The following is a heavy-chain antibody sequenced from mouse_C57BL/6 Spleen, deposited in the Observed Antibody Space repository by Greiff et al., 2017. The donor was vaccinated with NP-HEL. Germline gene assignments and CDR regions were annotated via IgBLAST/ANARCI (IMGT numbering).Heavy chain of an antibody. CDR2: IYPGDGDT. J-gene: IGHJ4*01. V-gene: IGHV1-82*01. CDR1: GYAFSSSW. Sequence: QVQLQQSGPELVKPGASVKISCKASGYAFSSSWMIWVKQRPGKGLEWIGRIYPGDGDTNYNGKFKGKATLTADKSSSTAYMQLSSLTSEDSAVYFCAKGLDAMDYWGQGTSVTVSS. CDR3: AKGLDAMDY. D-gene: IGHD2-2*01.